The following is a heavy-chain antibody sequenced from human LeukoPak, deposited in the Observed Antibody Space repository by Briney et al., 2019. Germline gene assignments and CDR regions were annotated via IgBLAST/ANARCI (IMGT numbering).Heavy chain of an antibody. CDR1: GYTLTELS. J-gene: IGHJ3*02. CDR3: ATPPRVGATTGAFDI. D-gene: IGHD1-26*01. Sequence: GASVKVSCKVSGYTLTELSMHWVRQAPGKGLEWVGGFDPEDGETIYAQKFQGRVTMTEDTSTDTAYMELSSLRSEDTAVYYCATPPRVGATTGAFDIWGQGTMVTVSS. CDR2: FDPEDGET. V-gene: IGHV1-24*01.